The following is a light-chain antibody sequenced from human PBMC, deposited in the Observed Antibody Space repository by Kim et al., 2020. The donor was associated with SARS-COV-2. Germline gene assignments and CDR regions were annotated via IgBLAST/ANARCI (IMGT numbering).Light chain of an antibody. CDR3: NSRDSSGNHVV. V-gene: IGLV3-19*01. J-gene: IGLJ2*01. CDR2: GKN. CDR1: SLRSYY. Sequence: SSELTQDPAVSVALGQTVRITCQGDSLRSYYASWYQQKPGQAPVLVIYGKNNRPSGIPDRFSGSSSGNTASLTITGAQAEEEADYYCNSRDSSGNHVVF.